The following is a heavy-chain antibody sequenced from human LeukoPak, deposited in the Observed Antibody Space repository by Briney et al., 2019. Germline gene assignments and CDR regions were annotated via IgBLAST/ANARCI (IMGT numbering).Heavy chain of an antibody. CDR3: ARHLWAAAAGNWFDP. CDR2: IYYSGST. CDR1: GGSLSGYY. D-gene: IGHD6-13*01. J-gene: IGHJ5*02. V-gene: IGHV4-34*01. Sequence: SETLSLTCVVHGGSLSGYYWSWIRQPPGKGLEWIGSIYYSGSTYYNPSLKSRVTIFVDTSKNQFSLKLSSVTAADTAVYYCARHLWAAAAGNWFDPWGQGTLVTVSS.